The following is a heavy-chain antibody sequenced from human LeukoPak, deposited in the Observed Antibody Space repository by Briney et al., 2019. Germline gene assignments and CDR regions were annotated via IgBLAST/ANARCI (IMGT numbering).Heavy chain of an antibody. Sequence: GESLKISCKGSGYSFTSYWIGWVRQMPGKGLEWMGIIYPGDSDTRYSPSFQGQVTISADKSISTAYLQWSSLKASDTAMYYCARPTLKNYDFWSGQPPDAFDIWGQGTMVTVSS. J-gene: IGHJ3*02. CDR1: GYSFTSYW. D-gene: IGHD3-3*01. CDR3: ARPTLKNYDFWSGQPPDAFDI. CDR2: IYPGDSDT. V-gene: IGHV5-51*01.